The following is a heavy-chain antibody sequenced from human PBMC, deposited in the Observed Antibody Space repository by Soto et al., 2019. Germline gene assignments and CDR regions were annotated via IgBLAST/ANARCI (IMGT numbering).Heavy chain of an antibody. CDR1: GFTLSNYR. CDR2: INSRADYT. D-gene: IGHD6-6*01. Sequence: EVQLVESGGGPVKSGQSLRLSCVASGFTLSNYRMTWVRQGPGKGLEWVSSINSRADYTHYTESVKGRFTISRDNAKNSVFLQMNSIRAEDAAVYYCGREKEDEGSSSLRVYYGVDVWGQGTTVIVSS. V-gene: IGHV3-21*06. J-gene: IGHJ6*02. CDR3: GREKEDEGSSSLRVYYGVDV.